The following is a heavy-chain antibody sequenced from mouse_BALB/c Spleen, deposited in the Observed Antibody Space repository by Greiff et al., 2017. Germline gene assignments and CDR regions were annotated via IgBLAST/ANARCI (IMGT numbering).Heavy chain of an antibody. Sequence: EVKVEESGGGLVQPGGSLRLSCATSGFTFTDYYMSWVRQPPGKALEWLGFIRNKANGYTTEYSASVKGRFTISRDNSQSILYLQMNTLRAEDSATYYCARDYEGFAYWGQGTLVTVSA. D-gene: IGHD2-3*01. V-gene: IGHV7-3*02. CDR2: IRNKANGYTT. CDR1: GFTFTDYY. CDR3: ARDYEGFAY. J-gene: IGHJ3*01.